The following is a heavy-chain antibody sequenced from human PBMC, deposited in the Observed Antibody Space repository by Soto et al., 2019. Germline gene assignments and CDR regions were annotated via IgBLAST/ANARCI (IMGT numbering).Heavy chain of an antibody. CDR1: GFTFSRYA. CDR3: AKRRGAGGHFDY. D-gene: IGHD2-15*01. J-gene: IGHJ4*02. CDR2: VSIGGST. V-gene: IGHV3-23*01. Sequence: GSLRLSCAASGFTFSRYAMGWVRQGPGKGLEWVAVVSIGGSTHYADSVRGRFTISRDNSKNTLSLQMNSLTAEDTAVYFCAKRRGAGGHFDYWGQGALVTVSS.